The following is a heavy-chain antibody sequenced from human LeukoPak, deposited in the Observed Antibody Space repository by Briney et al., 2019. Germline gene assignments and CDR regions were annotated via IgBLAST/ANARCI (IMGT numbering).Heavy chain of an antibody. CDR1: GGTLSGYA. Sequence: SVKVSCKASGGTLSGYAINWVRQAPGQGLEWMGGIIPIYGTPHSAQKFQGRVTITTDESTSTAFMDLSSLRSEDTAVYYCARGKLGYYYYHMDAWGKGTTVTVSS. D-gene: IGHD3-3*02. CDR2: IIPIYGTP. J-gene: IGHJ6*03. CDR3: ARGKLGYYYYHMDA. V-gene: IGHV1-69*05.